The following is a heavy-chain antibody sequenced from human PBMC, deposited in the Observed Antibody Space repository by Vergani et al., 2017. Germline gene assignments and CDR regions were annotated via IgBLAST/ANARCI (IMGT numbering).Heavy chain of an antibody. V-gene: IGHV4-61*02. CDR2: VYPSGTT. D-gene: IGHD1-26*01. CDR3: ASGKDYSDSTSHFRGRYFDV. Sequence: QVQLHESGPGLVKPSETLSLICSVSGVSMQSGSFYWTWIRQTAERRLEWMGRVYPSGTTNYNPSLNGRVTIFVDKSKNLLSLRLNSVTAADTAVYYCASGKDYSDSTSHFRGRYFDVWGRGTLVTVPS. CDR1: GVSMQSGSFY. J-gene: IGHJ2*01.